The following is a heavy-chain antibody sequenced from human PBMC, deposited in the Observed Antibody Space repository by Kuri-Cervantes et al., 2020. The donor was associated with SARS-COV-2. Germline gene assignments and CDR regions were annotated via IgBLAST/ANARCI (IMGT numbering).Heavy chain of an antibody. V-gene: IGHV4-30-2*01. CDR1: GGSVSSGSYY. CDR2: IYHSGST. CDR3: ARGRVRVWFGELLIGSYYFDY. D-gene: IGHD3-10*01. J-gene: IGHJ4*02. Sequence: SETLSLTCTVSGGSVSSGSYYWSWIRQPPGKGLEWIGYIYHSGSTYYNPSLKSRVTISVDTSKNQFSLKLSSVTAADTAVYYCARGRVRVWFGELLIGSYYFDYWGQGTLVTVSS.